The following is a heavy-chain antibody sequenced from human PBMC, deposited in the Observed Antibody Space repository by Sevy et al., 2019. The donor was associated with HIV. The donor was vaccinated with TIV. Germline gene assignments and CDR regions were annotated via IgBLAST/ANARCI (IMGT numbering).Heavy chain of an antibody. CDR1: GFNFRNYW. J-gene: IGHJ4*02. V-gene: IGHV3-7*01. D-gene: IGHD3-10*01. CDR3: AREREEEDKSGAKFDY. CDR2: IKHEGSEQ. Sequence: GGSLRLSCEVFGFNFRNYWMSWVRQAPGKGLEWVANIKHEGSEQYYLDSVKGRFTVSGDNGKKSLYLQMTGLRLDDAALDYCAREREEEDKSGAKFDYWGRGTLVTVSS.